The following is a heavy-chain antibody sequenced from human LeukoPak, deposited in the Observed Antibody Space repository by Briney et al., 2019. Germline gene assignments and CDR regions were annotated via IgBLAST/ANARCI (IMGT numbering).Heavy chain of an antibody. V-gene: IGHV1-18*01. CDR3: ARTFSSGWADY. D-gene: IGHD6-19*01. CDR1: GYTFTSYG. CDR2: ISAYNGNT. J-gene: IGHJ4*02. Sequence: ASVKVSCKASGYTFTSYGINWVRQVPGQGLEWMGWISAYNGNTNYAQKLQRRGTMTTDTSTSTAYMDLRSLRSADTALYYSARTFSSGWADYWGPRTQVTASS.